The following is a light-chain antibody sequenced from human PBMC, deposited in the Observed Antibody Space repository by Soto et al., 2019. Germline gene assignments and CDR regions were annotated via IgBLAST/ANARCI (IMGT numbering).Light chain of an antibody. CDR2: KTS. CDR1: QSVVYSDGIAY. CDR3: MQGNSWPPT. Sequence: DVVMTQSPLSLPVTLGQPASISCRSSQSVVYSDGIAYLSWFQQRPGQSPSGLIYKTSRRSSGVPHRFSRSGSVTDFTLKINRVEAGDVGVYYCMQGNSWPPTFGRGTKVEIK. V-gene: IGKV2-30*01. J-gene: IGKJ1*01.